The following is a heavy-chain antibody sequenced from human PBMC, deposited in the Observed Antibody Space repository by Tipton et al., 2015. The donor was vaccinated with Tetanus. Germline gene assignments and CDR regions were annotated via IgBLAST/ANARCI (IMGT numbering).Heavy chain of an antibody. D-gene: IGHD2-21*01. J-gene: IGHJ6*02. CDR1: GFMFSNYE. CDR2: IGRSGSSI. Sequence: SLRLSCATSGFMFSNYEMNWVRQAPGKGLEWVSYIGRSGSSIKHADSVNGRFTISRDNAKNSLYRRMKSLRAEDAGVYYCASGTGRDDYGGRYFGMDVWGQGTTVTVSS. V-gene: IGHV3-48*03. CDR3: ASGTGRDDYGGRYFGMDV.